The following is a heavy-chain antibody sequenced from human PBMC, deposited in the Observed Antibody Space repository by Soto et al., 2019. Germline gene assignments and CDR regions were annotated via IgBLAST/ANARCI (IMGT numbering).Heavy chain of an antibody. CDR2: IWNEGSKK. D-gene: IGHD2-15*01. J-gene: IGHJ4*02. Sequence: PGGSLRLSFTASGFAFSSYGMHWVRQAPGKGLEWVAVIWNEGSKKYYADFVKGRFTISRDNSKNTLSLQMNSLRAEDTAVYYCARDLGTLGYCSGGTCYGVDYWGQGTLVTVSS. CDR1: GFAFSSYG. V-gene: IGHV3-33*01. CDR3: ARDLGTLGYCSGGTCYGVDY.